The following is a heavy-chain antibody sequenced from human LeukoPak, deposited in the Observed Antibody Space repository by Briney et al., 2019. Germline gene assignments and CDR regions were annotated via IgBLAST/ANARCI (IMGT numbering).Heavy chain of an antibody. CDR3: ARETGDYSRGLDY. CDR2: MNPNSGNT. J-gene: IGHJ4*02. CDR1: GYTFTSYD. Sequence: GASVKVSCKASGYTFTSYDINWVRQATGQGLEWMGRMNPNSGNTGYAQKFQGRVTMTRDTSTSTVYMELSSLRSEDTAVYYCARETGDYSRGLDYWGQGTLVTVSS. D-gene: IGHD4-17*01. V-gene: IGHV1-8*01.